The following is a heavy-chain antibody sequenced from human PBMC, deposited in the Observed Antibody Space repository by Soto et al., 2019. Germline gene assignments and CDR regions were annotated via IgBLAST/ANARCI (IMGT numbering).Heavy chain of an antibody. D-gene: IGHD1-26*01. J-gene: IGHJ4*02. CDR2: INPYNGNT. CDR3: ARDAAVGLFDY. V-gene: IGHV1-18*01. CDR1: GYTFTSYG. Sequence: QVQLVQSGAEVKKPGASVKVSCKASGYTFTSYGISWVRQAPGQGLEWMGWINPYNGNTKYAQKLPGRVTMTTDTSTSTAYMELRSLRSDDTAVQYCARDAAVGLFDYWGQGTLVTVSS.